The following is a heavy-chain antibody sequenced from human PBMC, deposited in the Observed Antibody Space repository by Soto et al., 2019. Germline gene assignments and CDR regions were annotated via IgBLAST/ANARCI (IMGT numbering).Heavy chain of an antibody. Sequence: LSLTCSVSGGSINSDESFWGWVRQSPGKGLEWIGSLYYGGSTFYNPSLKSRVTISLDTSKNQFSLRLTSVTAADTAIYYCARQLPVGATSWFDPWGQGTLVTVSS. CDR1: GGSINSDESF. CDR2: LYYGGST. J-gene: IGHJ5*02. D-gene: IGHD1-26*01. CDR3: ARQLPVGATSWFDP. V-gene: IGHV4-39*01.